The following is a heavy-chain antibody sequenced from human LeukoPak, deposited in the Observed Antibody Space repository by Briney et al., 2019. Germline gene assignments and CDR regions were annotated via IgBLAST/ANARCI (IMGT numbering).Heavy chain of an antibody. CDR1: GVTFSSYA. Sequence: GGSLRLSCAASGVTFSSYAMHWVRQAPGKGLEWVAVISYDGSNKYYADSVKGRFTISRDNSKNTLYLQMNSLRAEDTAVYYCARKDNYYDSSSFDYWGQGTLVTVSS. V-gene: IGHV3-30*01. CDR2: ISYDGSNK. J-gene: IGHJ4*02. CDR3: ARKDNYYDSSSFDY. D-gene: IGHD3-22*01.